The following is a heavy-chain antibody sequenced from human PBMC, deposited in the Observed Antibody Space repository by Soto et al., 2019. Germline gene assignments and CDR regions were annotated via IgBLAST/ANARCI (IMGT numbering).Heavy chain of an antibody. CDR2: IFYSGNS. V-gene: IGHV4-31*03. J-gene: IGHJ4*02. D-gene: IGHD3-10*01. CDR3: ARLSSLYYNSDYGGYYFDY. CDR1: GGSIRGGDYY. Sequence: QVQLQESGPGLVKPSQTLSLTCTVSGGSIRGGDYYWSWIRQHPGKGLEWLGYIFYSGNSFYNPSLKSGVTISVDTSKTQFSLQLSSVTAADTAIYYCARLSSLYYNSDYGGYYFDYWGQGTLVSVSS.